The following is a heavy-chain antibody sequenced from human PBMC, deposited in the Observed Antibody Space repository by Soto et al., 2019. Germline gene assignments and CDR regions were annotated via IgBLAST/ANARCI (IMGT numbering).Heavy chain of an antibody. V-gene: IGHV3-33*01. J-gene: IGHJ3*02. CDR3: ASDSGSHDAFDI. CDR2: IWYDGSNK. D-gene: IGHD1-26*01. Sequence: GGSLRLSCAASGFTFSSYGMHWVRQAPGKGLEWVAVIWYDGSNKYYADSVKGRFTISRDNSKNTLYLQMNSLRAEDTAVYYCASDSGSHDAFDIWGQGTMVTVSS. CDR1: GFTFSSYG.